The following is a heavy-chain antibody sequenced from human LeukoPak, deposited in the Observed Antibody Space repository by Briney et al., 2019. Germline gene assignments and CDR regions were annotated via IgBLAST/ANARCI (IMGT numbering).Heavy chain of an antibody. CDR3: VRLGKSRGELSLRNYYFDY. D-gene: IGHD3-16*02. V-gene: IGHV4-59*01. CDR2: IYYSGST. CDR1: GGSISSYY. J-gene: IGHJ4*02. Sequence: SETLSLTCTVSGGSISSYYWSWIRQPPGKGLEWFRYIYYSGSTNYNPYLKSRVNISVATSKNKFSLKLSSVTAADTAVYSCVRLGKSRGELSLRNYYFDYWGQGTLVTVSA.